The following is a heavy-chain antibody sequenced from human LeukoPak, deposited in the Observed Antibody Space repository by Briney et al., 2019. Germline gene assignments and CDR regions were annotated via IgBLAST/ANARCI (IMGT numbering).Heavy chain of an antibody. Sequence: GRSLRLSCTASGITFGDYAMSCVRQAPGKGLEWVGFIRSKAYGGTTEYAASVKGRFTISRDDSKSIAYLQMNSLKTEDTAVYYCTREERGSDAFDYWGQGTLVTVSS. D-gene: IGHD3-16*01. V-gene: IGHV3-49*04. CDR3: TREERGSDAFDY. CDR2: IRSKAYGGTT. CDR1: GITFGDYA. J-gene: IGHJ4*02.